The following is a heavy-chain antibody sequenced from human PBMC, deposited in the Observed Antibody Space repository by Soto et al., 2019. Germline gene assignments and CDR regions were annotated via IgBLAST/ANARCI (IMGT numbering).Heavy chain of an antibody. Sequence: EVQLLESGGGLVQPGGSLRLSCAASGFTFSSYAMSWVRQAPGKGLEWVSAISGSGGSTYYADSVKGRFTISRDNSKNTLYLQMNSRRAEDTAVYYCAKDLMYREYYDILTGYYSYYFDYWGQGTLVTVSS. D-gene: IGHD3-9*01. V-gene: IGHV3-23*01. CDR3: AKDLMYREYYDILTGYYSYYFDY. CDR1: GFTFSSYA. J-gene: IGHJ4*02. CDR2: ISGSGGST.